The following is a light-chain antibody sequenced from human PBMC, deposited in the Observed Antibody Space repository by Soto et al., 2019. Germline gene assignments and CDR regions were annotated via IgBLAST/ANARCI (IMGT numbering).Light chain of an antibody. CDR2: DVS. Sequence: DIQMTQSPSTVSASVGDRITITCRASQSINTWLAWYRQRPGEAPQLLIYDVSTLAMGVPARFSGSGSGTDFTLSISWLQADDFATFYCQQYQTYSRTFGQGTKVEVK. CDR3: QQYQTYSRT. V-gene: IGKV1-5*01. CDR1: QSINTW. J-gene: IGKJ1*01.